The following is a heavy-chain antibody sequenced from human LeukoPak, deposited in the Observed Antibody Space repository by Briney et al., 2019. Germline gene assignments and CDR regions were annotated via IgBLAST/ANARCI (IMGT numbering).Heavy chain of an antibody. CDR3: ARDGASGHY. V-gene: IGHV1-18*01. CDR1: GYTFTSYG. CDR2: ISAYNGNT. J-gene: IGHJ4*02. D-gene: IGHD3-16*01. Sequence: SVCLSCTVSGYTFTSYGTSWVRHAPGEGLEWMGWISAYNGNTNYAQKLQGRVTMTTDTSTSTAYMELRGLRSDDTAVYCCARDGASGHYWGQGTLVTVSS.